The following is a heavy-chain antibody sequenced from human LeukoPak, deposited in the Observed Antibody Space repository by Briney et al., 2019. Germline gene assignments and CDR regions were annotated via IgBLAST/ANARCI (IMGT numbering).Heavy chain of an antibody. Sequence: RTSETLSLTCTVSGGSISSYYWSWIRQPPGKGLEWIGYIYYSGSTNYNPSLKSRVTISVDTSKNQFSLKLSSVTAADTAVYYCARDTMIGGWFDPWGQGTLVTVSS. CDR3: ARDTMIGGWFDP. J-gene: IGHJ5*02. V-gene: IGHV4-59*01. CDR2: IYYSGST. D-gene: IGHD3-22*01. CDR1: GGSISSYY.